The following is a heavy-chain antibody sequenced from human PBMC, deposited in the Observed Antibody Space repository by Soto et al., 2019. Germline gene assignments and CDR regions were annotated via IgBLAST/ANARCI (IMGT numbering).Heavy chain of an antibody. J-gene: IGHJ4*02. CDR1: GFTFDDYA. Sequence: ESGGGLVQPGRSLRLSCAASGFTFDDYAMHWVRHAPGKGLEWVSGMSWNSGSIDNADSVNGRFTISRDNAKNSLYLQMNSLRAEDTALYYCAKQVVAARFYYFDYWGQGTLVTVSS. D-gene: IGHD2-15*01. CDR3: AKQVVAARFYYFDY. V-gene: IGHV3-9*01. CDR2: MSWNSGSI.